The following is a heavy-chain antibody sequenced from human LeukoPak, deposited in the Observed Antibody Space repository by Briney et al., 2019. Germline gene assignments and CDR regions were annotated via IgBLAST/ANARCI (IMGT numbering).Heavy chain of an antibody. CDR2: IYTSGST. CDR1: GGSISSYY. V-gene: IGHV4-4*07. D-gene: IGHD2-2*03. CDR3: ALSGYCSSTSCRPFDY. Sequence: SETLSLTCTVSGGSISSYYWSWIRQPPGKGLEWIGRIYTSGSTNYNPSLKSRVTMSVDTSKNQFSLKLSSVTAADTAVYYCALSGYCSSTSCRPFDYWGQGTLVTVSS. J-gene: IGHJ4*02.